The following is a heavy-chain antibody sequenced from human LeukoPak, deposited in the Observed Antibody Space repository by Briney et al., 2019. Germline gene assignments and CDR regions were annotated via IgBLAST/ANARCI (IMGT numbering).Heavy chain of an antibody. Sequence: ASVKVSCKASGYTFTSYDINWVRQATGQRLEWMGWIDAGNGNTKYSQKFQGRVTITRDTSASTAYMELSSLRSEDTAVYYCASSRGVIMPFDYWGQGTLVTVSS. D-gene: IGHD3-10*01. J-gene: IGHJ4*02. V-gene: IGHV1-3*01. CDR2: IDAGNGNT. CDR3: ASSRGVIMPFDY. CDR1: GYTFTSYD.